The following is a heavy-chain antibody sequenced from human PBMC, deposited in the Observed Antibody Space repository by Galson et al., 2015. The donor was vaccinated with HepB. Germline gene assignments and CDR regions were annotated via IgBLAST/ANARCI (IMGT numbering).Heavy chain of an antibody. CDR1: GFTFTDYY. D-gene: IGHD5-12*01. Sequence: SVKVSCKASGFTFTDYYIHWVRQAPGQGLEWMGWIQLNNGDTKYAPKFQGRVTRTRDTPISTAYLDLRGLTPDDTAVYYCARDPYDSTPLDYWGEGTLVTVSS. J-gene: IGHJ4*02. CDR2: IQLNNGDT. CDR3: ARDPYDSTPLDY. V-gene: IGHV1-2*02.